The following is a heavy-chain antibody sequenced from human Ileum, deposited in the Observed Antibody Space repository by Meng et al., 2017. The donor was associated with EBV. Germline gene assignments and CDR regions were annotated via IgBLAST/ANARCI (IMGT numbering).Heavy chain of an antibody. Sequence: QCEGPRPRMVLPPQPLSPHGAVSGGPSSSGGYYRGWLRQPPGKGLEWIGYIYKSGSTYYNPSLTSRVTISVDTSKNQFFLKLGSVTAADTGVYYCARGGDTSGYSLDYWGQGILVTVSS. CDR2: IYKSGST. CDR1: GGPSSSGGYY. J-gene: IGHJ4*02. V-gene: IGHV4-30-4*01. D-gene: IGHD3-22*01. CDR3: ARGGDTSGYSLDY.